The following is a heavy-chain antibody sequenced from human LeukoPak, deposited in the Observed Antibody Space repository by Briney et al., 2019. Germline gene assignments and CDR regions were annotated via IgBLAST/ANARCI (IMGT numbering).Heavy chain of an antibody. D-gene: IGHD2/OR15-2a*01. Sequence: GGSLRLSCAASGFTFSSYAMSWVRQAPGKGLEWVSAISGSGGSTYYADSVKGRFTISRDNSKNTVYLQMDSLSAEDTAVYYCAKVEYSSYRDYWGQGTLVTVSS. J-gene: IGHJ4*02. CDR1: GFTFSSYA. CDR3: AKVEYSSYRDY. CDR2: ISGSGGST. V-gene: IGHV3-23*01.